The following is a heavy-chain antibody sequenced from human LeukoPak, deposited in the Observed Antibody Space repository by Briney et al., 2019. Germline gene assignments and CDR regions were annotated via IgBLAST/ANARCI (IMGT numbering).Heavy chain of an antibody. CDR2: ISYDVSNK. D-gene: IGHD3-22*01. CDR1: GFTFSSDG. Sequence: GGSLRLSCAASGFTFSSDGMHWVRQAPGKGLEWVAVISYDVSNKYYADSVKGRFTISRDNSKNTLYLQMNSLRAEDTAVYYCAKEVVKGAFDIWGQGTMVTVSS. V-gene: IGHV3-30*18. CDR3: AKEVVKGAFDI. J-gene: IGHJ3*02.